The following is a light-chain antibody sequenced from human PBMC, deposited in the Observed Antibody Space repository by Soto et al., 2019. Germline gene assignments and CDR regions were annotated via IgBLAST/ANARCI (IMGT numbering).Light chain of an antibody. V-gene: IGKV3-15*01. CDR3: PLYNYWPRT. CDR2: GSS. Sequence: IVMTQAPSTLYESPGERASLSCRASQRVNNNLAGYQQKRGQAPRLLIYGSSTRATGIPARFRGSGSGTEFTLTISCLQSEGFTVYFCPLYNYWPRTFAQGSKVDIK. CDR1: QRVNNN. J-gene: IGKJ1*01.